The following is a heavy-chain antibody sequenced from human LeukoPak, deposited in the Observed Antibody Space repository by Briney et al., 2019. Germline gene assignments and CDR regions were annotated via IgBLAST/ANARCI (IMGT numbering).Heavy chain of an antibody. Sequence: SETLSLTCTVSGGSISSSSYYWGWIRQPPGKGLEWIGSIYYSGSTYYNPSLKSRVTISVDTSKNQFSLKPSSVTAADTAVYYCARHYDSSGYYYYFDYWGQGTLVTVSS. CDR1: GGSISSSSYY. V-gene: IGHV4-39*01. J-gene: IGHJ4*02. CDR3: ARHYDSSGYYYYFDY. D-gene: IGHD3-22*01. CDR2: IYYSGST.